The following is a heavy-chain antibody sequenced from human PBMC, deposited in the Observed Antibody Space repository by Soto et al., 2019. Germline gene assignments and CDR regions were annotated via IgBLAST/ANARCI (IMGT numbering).Heavy chain of an antibody. CDR3: ARGGDPVAGSGWFDP. Sequence: QVQLQQWGAGLLKPSETLSLTCAVYGGSFSGYYWSWIRQPPGKGLEWIGEINHSGSTNYNPSLKSRVTISVDASKNQCSLKLSSVTAADTAVYYCARGGDPVAGSGWFDPWGQGTLVTVSS. D-gene: IGHD6-19*01. CDR2: INHSGST. CDR1: GGSFSGYY. V-gene: IGHV4-34*01. J-gene: IGHJ5*02.